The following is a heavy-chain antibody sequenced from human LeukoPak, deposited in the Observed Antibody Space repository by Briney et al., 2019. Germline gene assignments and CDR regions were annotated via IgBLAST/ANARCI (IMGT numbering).Heavy chain of an antibody. J-gene: IGHJ5*02. D-gene: IGHD4-17*01. CDR1: GGSISSYY. CDR2: IYYSGST. V-gene: IGHV4-59*01. Sequence: SETLSHTCTVSGGSISSYYWSWIRQPPGKGLEWIGYIYYSGSTNYNPSLKSRVTISVDTSKNQFSLKLSSVTAADTAVYYCASRRFSRDYGDYLAFDPWGQGTLVTVSS. CDR3: ASRRFSRDYGDYLAFDP.